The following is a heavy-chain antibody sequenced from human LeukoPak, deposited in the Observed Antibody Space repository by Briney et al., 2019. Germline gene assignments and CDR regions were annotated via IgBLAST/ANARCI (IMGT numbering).Heavy chain of an antibody. V-gene: IGHV1-2*02. D-gene: IGHD1-26*01. Sequence: ASVKVSCRASGYTFTGYYMHWVRQAPGQGLEWMGWINPNSGGTNYAQKFQGRVTMTRDTSISTAYMELSRLRSDDTAVYYCARVVGATDGLDYWGQGTLVTVSS. CDR3: ARVVGATDGLDY. CDR1: GYTFTGYY. CDR2: INPNSGGT. J-gene: IGHJ4*02.